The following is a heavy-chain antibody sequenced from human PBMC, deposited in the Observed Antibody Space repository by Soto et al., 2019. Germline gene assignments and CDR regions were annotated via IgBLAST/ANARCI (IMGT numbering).Heavy chain of an antibody. V-gene: IGHV4-34*01. CDR2: INHSGSN. CDR3: AREGIAAANGGFWYYYYGMDV. CDR1: AGSSRGCC. D-gene: IGHD6-13*01. J-gene: IGHJ6*02. Sequence: SEDLRLPSAGYAGSSRGCCWRGSREPPGKGLEWIGEINHSGSNNYNPSLKSRVTISVDTSKNQFSLKLSSVTAADTAVYYCAREGIAAANGGFWYYYYGMDVWGQGTTVT.